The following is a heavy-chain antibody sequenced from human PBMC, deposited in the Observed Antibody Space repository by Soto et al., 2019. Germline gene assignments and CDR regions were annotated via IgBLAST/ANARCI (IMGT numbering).Heavy chain of an antibody. CDR3: ARVPGP. D-gene: IGHD7-27*01. CDR2: IYHSGST. CDR1: GGSISSGGYS. V-gene: IGHV4-30-2*01. J-gene: IGHJ5*02. Sequence: QLQLQESGSGLVKPSQTLSLTCAVSGGSISSGGYSWSWIRQPTGKGLEWIGYIYHSGSTYYNPSLQTXXTISVHRANNQFSLKLSSVTAADTAVYYCARVPGPWGQGTLVTVSS.